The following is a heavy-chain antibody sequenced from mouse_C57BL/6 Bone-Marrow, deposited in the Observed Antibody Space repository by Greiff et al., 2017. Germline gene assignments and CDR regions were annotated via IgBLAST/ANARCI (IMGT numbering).Heavy chain of an antibody. D-gene: IGHD2-13*01. CDR1: GYTFTSYG. V-gene: IGHV1-81*01. Sequence: VKLQQSGAELVRPGASVKLSCKASGYTFTSYGISWVKQRTGQGVEWIGEINPRSGNTNYNEKFKGKATLTADKSSSTAYVELRSLTSEDSAVSFYASHKSDYGAYWGQGALVTVSA. J-gene: IGHJ3*01. CDR3: ASHKSDYGAY. CDR2: INPRSGNT.